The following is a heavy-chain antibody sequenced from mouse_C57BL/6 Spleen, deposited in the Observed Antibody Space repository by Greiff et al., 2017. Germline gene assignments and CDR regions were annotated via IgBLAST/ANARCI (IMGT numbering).Heavy chain of an antibody. CDR3: ARTGDGLWYFDV. V-gene: IGHV1-55*01. Sequence: QVQLQQSGAELVKPGASVKMSCKASGYTFTSYWITWVKQRPGQGLEWIGDIYPGSGSTNYNEKFKSKATLTVDTSSSTAYMQLSSLTSEDSAVYYCARTGDGLWYFDVWGTGTTVTVSS. CDR2: IYPGSGST. D-gene: IGHD2-3*01. J-gene: IGHJ1*03. CDR1: GYTFTSYW.